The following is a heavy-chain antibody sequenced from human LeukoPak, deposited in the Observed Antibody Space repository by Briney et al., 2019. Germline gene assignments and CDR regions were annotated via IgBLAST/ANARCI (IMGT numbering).Heavy chain of an antibody. Sequence: GGSLRLSCAASGFTFSSYAMSWVRQAPGKGLEWVSAISGSGGSTYYADSVKGRFTISRDNSKNTLYLQMNSLRAEDTAVYYCAKMAYYYGSGREAGAFDIWGQGTMVTVSS. CDR1: GFTFSSYA. CDR3: AKMAYYYGSGREAGAFDI. J-gene: IGHJ3*02. V-gene: IGHV3-23*01. D-gene: IGHD3-10*01. CDR2: ISGSGGST.